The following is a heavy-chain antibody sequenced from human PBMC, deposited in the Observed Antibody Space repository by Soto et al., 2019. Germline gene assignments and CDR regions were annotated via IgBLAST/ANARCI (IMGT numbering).Heavy chain of an antibody. V-gene: IGHV4-39*02. J-gene: IGHJ6*02. Sequence: FTGPVYGGSIRSRRSYWGRIPQPPGNGLEWLGRISSSGSTYYHPSVKSRVTISVDTSKNQFSLQLNSVTPEDTAVYYWARDAAPTLNYPHGMDVWGQGTAV. CDR2: ISSSGST. CDR1: GGSIRSRRSY. D-gene: IGHD1-7*01. CDR3: ARDAAPTLNYPHGMDV.